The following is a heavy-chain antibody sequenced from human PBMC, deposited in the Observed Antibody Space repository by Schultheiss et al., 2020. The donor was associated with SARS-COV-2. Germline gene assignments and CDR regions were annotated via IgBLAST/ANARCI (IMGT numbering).Heavy chain of an antibody. CDR2: IYYSGST. CDR1: GGSISSYY. CDR3: ARESTENSSSSDY. V-gene: IGHV4-59*01. Sequence: SQTLSLTCTVSGGSISSYYWSWIRQPPGKGLEWIGYIYYSGSTNYNPSLKSRVTISVDTSKNQFSLKLSSVTAADTAVYYCARESTENSSSSDYWGQGTLVTSPQ. J-gene: IGHJ4*02. D-gene: IGHD6-13*01.